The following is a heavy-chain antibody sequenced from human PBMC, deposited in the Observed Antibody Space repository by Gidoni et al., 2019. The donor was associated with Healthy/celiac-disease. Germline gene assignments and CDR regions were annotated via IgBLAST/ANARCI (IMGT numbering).Heavy chain of an antibody. V-gene: IGHV3-30-3*01. Sequence: VQLVESGGGVVQPGRSLRLSCAASGFTFSSSAMHWVRQAPGKGLEWVAVISYDGSNKYYADSVKGRFTISRDNSKNTLYLQMNSLRAEDTAVYYCAREWDCSGGSCYSQNYYYYGMDVWGQGTTVTVSS. CDR2: ISYDGSNK. CDR3: AREWDCSGGSCYSQNYYYYGMDV. J-gene: IGHJ6*02. D-gene: IGHD2-15*01. CDR1: GFTFSSSA.